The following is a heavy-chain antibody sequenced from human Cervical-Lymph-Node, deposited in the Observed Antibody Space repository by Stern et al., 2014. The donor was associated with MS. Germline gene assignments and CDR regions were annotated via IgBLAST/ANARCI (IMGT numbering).Heavy chain of an antibody. Sequence: VQLLESGAEVKKSGASVKVSCKGFGYTFSSYGISWVRQAPGQGLEWMGWISGDNGNTNYAQKVQGRVTMTTDTSMSTAYMELRSLRSDDTAVYYCAREGVGTMVRGVIYYYNYGMDVWGQGTTVTVSS. D-gene: IGHD3-10*01. J-gene: IGHJ6*02. V-gene: IGHV1-18*01. CDR2: ISGDNGNT. CDR1: GYTFSSYG. CDR3: AREGVGTMVRGVIYYYNYGMDV.